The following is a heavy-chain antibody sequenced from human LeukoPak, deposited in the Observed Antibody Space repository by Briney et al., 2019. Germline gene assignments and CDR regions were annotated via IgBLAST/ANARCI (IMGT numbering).Heavy chain of an antibody. D-gene: IGHD3-3*01. CDR2: IRYDGSNK. J-gene: IGHJ5*02. Sequence: PGGSLRLSCAASGFTFSSYGMHWVRQAPGKGLEWVAFIRYDGSNKYYADSVKGRFTISRDNSKNTLYLQMNSLRAEDTAVYYCAKGFWIDYNWFDPWGQGTLVTVSS. CDR3: AKGFWIDYNWFDP. CDR1: GFTFSSYG. V-gene: IGHV3-30*02.